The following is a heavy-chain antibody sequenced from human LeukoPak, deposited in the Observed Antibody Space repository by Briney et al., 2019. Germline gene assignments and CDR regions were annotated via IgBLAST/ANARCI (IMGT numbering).Heavy chain of an antibody. CDR2: IKQDGSEK. J-gene: IGHJ3*02. D-gene: IGHD3-3*01. V-gene: IGHV3-7*01. CDR1: GFTFSSYW. CDR3: ARDSTIYDFWSGYSGAFDI. Sequence: AGGSLRLSCAASGFTFSSYWMSWVRQAPGKGLEWVANIKQDGSEKYYVDSVKGRFTTSRDNAKDSLYLQMNSLRAEDTAVYYCARDSTIYDFWSGYSGAFDIWGQGTMVTVSS.